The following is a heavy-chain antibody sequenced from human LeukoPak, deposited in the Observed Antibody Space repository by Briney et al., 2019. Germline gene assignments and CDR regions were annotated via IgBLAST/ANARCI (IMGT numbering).Heavy chain of an antibody. CDR2: IIPIFGTA. J-gene: IGHJ3*02. V-gene: IGHV1-69*05. CDR1: GGTFSSYA. Sequence: SAKVSCKASGGTFSSYAISWVRQAPGQGLEWMGGIIPIFGTANYAQKFQGRVTITTDESTSTAYMELSSLRSEDTAVYYCARDRWYSSSWYGPDAFDIWGQGTMVTVSS. CDR3: ARDRWYSSSWYGPDAFDI. D-gene: IGHD6-13*01.